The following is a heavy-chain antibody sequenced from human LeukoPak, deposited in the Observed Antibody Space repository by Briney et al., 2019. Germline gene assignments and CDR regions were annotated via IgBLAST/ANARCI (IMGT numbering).Heavy chain of an antibody. V-gene: IGHV4-38-2*02. CDR2: IYHSGST. J-gene: IGHJ5*02. Sequence: SETLSLICTVSADSISSGYYWGWIRQSPGKGLEWIGSIYHSGSTYYNPSLRSRVTISVDMSKNQFSLRLNSVTAADTAVYYCARDGASASGSWFGPWGEGTLVIVSS. CDR1: ADSISSGYY. D-gene: IGHD1-26*01. CDR3: ARDGASASGSWFGP.